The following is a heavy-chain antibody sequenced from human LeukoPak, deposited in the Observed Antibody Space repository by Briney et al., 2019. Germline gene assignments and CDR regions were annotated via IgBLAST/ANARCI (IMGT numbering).Heavy chain of an antibody. CDR2: IYTSGST. CDR3: ARVFHVCSSTRCETYWFDP. Sequence: PSETLSLTCTVSGCSISSYYWSWIRQPAGNGLEWIGRIYTSGSTNYHPPLKRRVNMSVDTSKSQFSLKLSSVTAADMAVYYCARVFHVCSSTRCETYWFDPWGQGTLVTVSS. V-gene: IGHV4-4*07. CDR1: GCSISSYY. J-gene: IGHJ5*02. D-gene: IGHD2-2*01.